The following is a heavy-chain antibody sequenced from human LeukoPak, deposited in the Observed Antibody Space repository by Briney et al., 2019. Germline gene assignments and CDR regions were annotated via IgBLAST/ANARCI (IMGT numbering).Heavy chain of an antibody. CDR3: ARDPFSSSSRFDI. Sequence: PSETLSLTCTVSGGSISSSSYYWGWIRQPPGKGLEWIGSIYYSGSTYYNPSLKSRVTISVDTSKNQFSLKLSSVTAADTAVYYCARDPFSSSSRFDIWGQGTMVTVSS. V-gene: IGHV4-39*07. D-gene: IGHD6-6*01. CDR2: IYYSGST. CDR1: GGSISSSSYY. J-gene: IGHJ3*02.